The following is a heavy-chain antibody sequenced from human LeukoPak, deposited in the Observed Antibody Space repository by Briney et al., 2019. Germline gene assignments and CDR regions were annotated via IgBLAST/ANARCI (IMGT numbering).Heavy chain of an antibody. CDR1: GYSITSGYY. Sequence: SETLSLTCAVSGYSITSGYYWGWVRQSPGKGLEWIGGIYHTGSTYYNPTLKSRVTISVDTSKNHFSLRLSSVTAADTAVYYCVRHPLAARSFDYWGQGTLVTVSS. CDR3: VRHPLAARSFDY. D-gene: IGHD6-6*01. J-gene: IGHJ4*02. V-gene: IGHV4-38-2*01. CDR2: IYHTGST.